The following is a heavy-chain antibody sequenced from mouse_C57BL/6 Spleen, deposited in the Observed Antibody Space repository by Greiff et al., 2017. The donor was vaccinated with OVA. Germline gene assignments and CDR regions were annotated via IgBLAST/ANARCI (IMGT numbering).Heavy chain of an antibody. CDR2: INPNYGTT. J-gene: IGHJ4*01. Sequence: VHVKQSGPELVKPGASVKISCKASGYSLTDYNMNWVKQSNGKSLEWIGVINPNYGTTSYNQKFKGKATLTVDQSSSTAYMQLNSLTSEDSAVYYCARGDYGSRPSDYWGQGTSVTVSS. V-gene: IGHV1-39*01. CDR3: ARGDYGSRPSDY. D-gene: IGHD1-1*01. CDR1: GYSLTDYN.